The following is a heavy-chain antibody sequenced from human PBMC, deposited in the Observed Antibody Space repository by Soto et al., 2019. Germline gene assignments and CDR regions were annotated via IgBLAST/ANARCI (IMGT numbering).Heavy chain of an antibody. D-gene: IGHD3-22*01. CDR3: ARVYDSSGYYPTYFDY. CDR1: GYTFTSYG. V-gene: IGHV1-18*04. Sequence: VASVKVSCKASGYTFTSYGISWVRQAPGQGLEWMGWISAYNGNTNYAQKLQGRVTMTTDTSTSTAYMELRSLRSDDTAVYYCARVYDSSGYYPTYFDYWGQGTLVTVSS. J-gene: IGHJ4*02. CDR2: ISAYNGNT.